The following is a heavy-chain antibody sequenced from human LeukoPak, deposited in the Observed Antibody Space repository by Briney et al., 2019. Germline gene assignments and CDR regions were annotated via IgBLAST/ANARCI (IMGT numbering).Heavy chain of an antibody. V-gene: IGHV3-23*01. CDR3: AKVGQPWSIWDYFDY. CDR2: ISGSGDNT. J-gene: IGHJ4*02. D-gene: IGHD3-16*01. Sequence: GGSLRLSCAASGFTFSSYAMNWVRQGPGKGLEWVSGISGSGDNTYYADYVEGRFTSSRDQSENKLYLQKNSPRAGDTAVYYCAKVGQPWSIWDYFDYWGQGTLVTVSS. CDR1: GFTFSSYA.